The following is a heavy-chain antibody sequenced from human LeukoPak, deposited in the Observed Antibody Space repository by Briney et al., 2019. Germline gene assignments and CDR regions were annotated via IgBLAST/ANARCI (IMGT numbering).Heavy chain of an antibody. J-gene: IGHJ4*02. CDR3: ARDYGDYGTYFDY. CDR2: IKQDGSDK. D-gene: IGHD4-17*01. Sequence: AGPLRLSCAASGFTLSSYWMSWVRQAPGKGLEWVANIKQDGSDKYYVHSVKGRFTISRDNAKNSLYLQMNSLRAEDTAVYYCARDYGDYGTYFDYWGQGTLVTVSS. V-gene: IGHV3-7*01. CDR1: GFTLSSYW.